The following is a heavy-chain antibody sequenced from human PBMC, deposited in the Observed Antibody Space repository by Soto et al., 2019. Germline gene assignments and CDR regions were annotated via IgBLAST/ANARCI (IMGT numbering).Heavy chain of an antibody. Sequence: PSETLSLTCTVSGGSISSGGYYWSWIRQHPGKGLEWIGYIYHSGSTYYNPSLKSRVTISVDTSKNQFSLKLSSVTAADTAVYYCARGNYYDSSGYSWGQGTLVTVSS. J-gene: IGHJ4*02. CDR2: IYHSGST. CDR1: GGSISSGGYY. CDR3: ARGNYYDSSGYS. D-gene: IGHD3-22*01. V-gene: IGHV4-31*03.